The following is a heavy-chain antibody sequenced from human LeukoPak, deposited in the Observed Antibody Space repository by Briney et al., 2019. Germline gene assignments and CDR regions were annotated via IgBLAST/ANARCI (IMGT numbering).Heavy chain of an antibody. J-gene: IGHJ4*02. V-gene: IGHV3-23*01. CDR2: ISGSGGST. Sequence: GSLRLSCAASGFTFSSYAMSWVRQAPGKGLEWVSAISGSGGSTYYADSVKGRFTISRDNSKNTLYLQMNSLRVEDTAVYYCAKINYYGSGRYFDYWGQGTLVTVSS. D-gene: IGHD3-10*01. CDR1: GFTFSSYA. CDR3: AKINYYGSGRYFDY.